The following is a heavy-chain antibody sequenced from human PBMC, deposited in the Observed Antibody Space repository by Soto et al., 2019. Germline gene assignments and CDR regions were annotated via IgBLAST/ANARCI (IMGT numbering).Heavy chain of an antibody. CDR3: ARDVYGFVNAFDL. CDR2: ISGYSGNT. Sequence: GASLKVSCKASGYIFSSFHINWVRQAPGQGLEWMGWISGYSGNTKYAQNLQGRLTLTTDTSTNTAYMELRSLRSDDTAVYYCARDVYGFVNAFDLWGQGTVVTVSS. D-gene: IGHD3-10*01. CDR1: GYIFSSFH. J-gene: IGHJ3*01. V-gene: IGHV1-18*01.